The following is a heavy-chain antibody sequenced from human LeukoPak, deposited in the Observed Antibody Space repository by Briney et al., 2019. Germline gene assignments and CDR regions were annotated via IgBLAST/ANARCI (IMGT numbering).Heavy chain of an antibody. D-gene: IGHD3/OR15-3a*01. J-gene: IGHJ4*02. CDR3: ARDLPGAVD. CDR1: GFSFSSDS. CDR2: ISRDSNDI. Sequence: GGCLRFSCEASGFSFSSDSMSWVRQAPGKGLEWVSFISRDSNDIYHADSVKGRFTISRDNAKSSLYLQMNSLRAEDTAVYYCARDLPGAVDRGQGTQVTVSS. V-gene: IGHV3-21*01.